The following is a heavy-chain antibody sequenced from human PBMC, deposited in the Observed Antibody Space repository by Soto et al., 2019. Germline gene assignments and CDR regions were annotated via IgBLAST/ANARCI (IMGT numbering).Heavy chain of an antibody. Sequence: SVKVSCKASGYTFTGYYMHWVRQAPGQGLEWMGWINPNSGGTNYAQKFQGRVTMTRDTSISTAYMELSRLRSDDTAVYYCARDQEPPPPYYYYYGMDVWGQGTTVTVSS. CDR1: GYTFTGYY. V-gene: IGHV1-2*02. CDR2: INPNSGGT. CDR3: ARDQEPPPPYYYYYGMDV. J-gene: IGHJ6*02.